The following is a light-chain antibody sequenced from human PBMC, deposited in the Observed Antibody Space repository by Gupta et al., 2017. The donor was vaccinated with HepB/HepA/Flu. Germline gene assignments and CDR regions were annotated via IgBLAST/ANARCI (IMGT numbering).Light chain of an antibody. CDR1: QSISSSF. J-gene: IGKJ4*01. Sequence: EIVLTQSPGTLSLSPGERATLSCRASQSISSSFLAWYQQKPGQAPRLLIYDASNRATGIPDRFSGSGSGTDFTLTISRLEPEDFAVYYCQHYGFSDYALGGGTKVEIK. CDR3: QHYGFSDYA. V-gene: IGKV3-20*01. CDR2: DAS.